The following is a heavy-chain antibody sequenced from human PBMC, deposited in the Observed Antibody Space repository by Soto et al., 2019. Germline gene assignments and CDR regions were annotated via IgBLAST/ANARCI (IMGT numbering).Heavy chain of an antibody. CDR1: GYTFNNYG. J-gene: IGHJ3*02. Sequence: QVQLVQSGAEVKKPGASVTVSCKASGYTFNNYGLSWVRQAPGQGLEWMGWIGAYNGDTNYAQILRSRVTMTTDTATSRIYMELRSLREDDTPMYYCVRDLLWFGESSWDYTFDTWGQGTMVPVSS. D-gene: IGHD3-10*01. V-gene: IGHV1-18*04. CDR3: VRDLLWFGESSWDYTFDT. CDR2: IGAYNGDT.